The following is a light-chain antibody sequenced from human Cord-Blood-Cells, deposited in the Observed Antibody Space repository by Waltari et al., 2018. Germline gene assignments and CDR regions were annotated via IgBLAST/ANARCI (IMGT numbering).Light chain of an antibody. CDR1: KNERKS. CDR2: YDS. V-gene: IGLV3-21*04. CDR3: QVWDSSSDRLYV. Sequence: YVLTQPPSVSVAPGKTARITRGGTKNERKSEHWYQQKPGQAPVLVIYYDSDRPSGIPELFSGSNSGNTATLTISRVEAGDEADYYCQVWDSSSDRLYVFGTGTKVTVL. J-gene: IGLJ1*01.